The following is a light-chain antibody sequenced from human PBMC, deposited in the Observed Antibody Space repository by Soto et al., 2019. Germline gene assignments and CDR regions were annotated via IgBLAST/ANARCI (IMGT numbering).Light chain of an antibody. CDR2: LEGSGSY. Sequence: QPVLTQSSSASASLGSSVKLTCTLSSGHSSYIIAWHQQQPGKAPRYLMKLEGSGSYNKGSGVPDRFSGSSSGADRYLTISSLQSEDEADYYCETWDSTRVFGGGTKPTVL. V-gene: IGLV4-60*03. CDR1: SGHSSYI. J-gene: IGLJ3*02. CDR3: ETWDSTRV.